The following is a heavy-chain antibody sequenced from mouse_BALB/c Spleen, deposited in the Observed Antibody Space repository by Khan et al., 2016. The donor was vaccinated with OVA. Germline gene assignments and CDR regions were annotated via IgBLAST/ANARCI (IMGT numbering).Heavy chain of an antibody. CDR2: IYPGDGDT. Sequence: VQLKQSGAELVRPGSSVKISCKASGYVFSSYWMNWVKQRPGQGLEWIGQIYPGDGDTKYNGKFKGKVTLTADKSSSTAYMQISSLTSEDSAVYFCARSGYDFFAYWSQGTLVTVSA. CDR1: GYVFSSYW. D-gene: IGHD2-14*01. CDR3: ARSGYDFFAY. J-gene: IGHJ3*01. V-gene: IGHV1-80*01.